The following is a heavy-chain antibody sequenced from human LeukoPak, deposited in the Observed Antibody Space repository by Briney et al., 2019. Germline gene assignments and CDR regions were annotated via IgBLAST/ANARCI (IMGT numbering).Heavy chain of an antibody. CDR2: IKGDGIST. Sequence: GGSLRLSCAASGFDFSSNWMHWVRHAPGQGLVWVSRIKGDGISTNYADSVKGRFAISRDIAKNTLYLQMNSLRAEDTGVYYCAKDHYWSIDYWGRGTLVTVSS. CDR1: GFDFSSNW. D-gene: IGHD3-3*01. CDR3: AKDHYWSIDY. V-gene: IGHV3-74*01. J-gene: IGHJ4*02.